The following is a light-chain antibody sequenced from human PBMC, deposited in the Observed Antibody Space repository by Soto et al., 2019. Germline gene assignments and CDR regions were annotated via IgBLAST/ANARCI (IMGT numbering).Light chain of an antibody. Sequence: EIVLTQSPATLSLSPGDRATLSCRASQSVSRSLTWYQQKPGQAPRLLIYDASTRATGIPPRFSGSGSGTDFTLTISSLEREDFAVYYSQQRSNSFGGGTKVEIK. CDR3: QQRSNS. J-gene: IGKJ4*01. CDR2: DAS. CDR1: QSVSRS. V-gene: IGKV3-11*01.